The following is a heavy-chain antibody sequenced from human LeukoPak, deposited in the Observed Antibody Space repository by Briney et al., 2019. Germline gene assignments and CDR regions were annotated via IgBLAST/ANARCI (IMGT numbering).Heavy chain of an antibody. V-gene: IGHV3-49*04. CDR1: GFTFGDYA. CDR2: VRSKTYGGTT. CDR3: TRDALRGSGLFSEDAFDI. J-gene: IGHJ3*02. D-gene: IGHD5-12*01. Sequence: PGGSLRLSCTTSGFTFGDYAMSWVRQAPGKGLEWLGFVRSKTYGGTTEYAASVKGRFTISRDDSKSIAYLQINSLITEDTAMYYCTRDALRGSGLFSEDAFDIWGQGTVVTVSS.